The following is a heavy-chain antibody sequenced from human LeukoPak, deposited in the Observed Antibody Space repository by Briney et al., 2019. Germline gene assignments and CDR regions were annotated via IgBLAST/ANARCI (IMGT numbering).Heavy chain of an antibody. D-gene: IGHD3-3*01. CDR2: IYYSGST. CDR1: GGSISSYY. CDR3: AREYYDSWNGSLLDV. J-gene: IGHJ6*04. V-gene: IGHV4-59*01. Sequence: SETLSLTCTVSGGSISSYYWSWIRQPPGKGLEWIGYIYYSGSTNYNPSLKSRVTISVDTSKNQFSLKLSSVTAADTAVYYCAREYYDSWNGSLLDVWGKGTTVAVSS.